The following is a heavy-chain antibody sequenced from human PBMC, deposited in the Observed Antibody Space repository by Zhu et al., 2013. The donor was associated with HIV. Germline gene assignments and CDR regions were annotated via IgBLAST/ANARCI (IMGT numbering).Heavy chain of an antibody. CDR2: IIPIFGTA. V-gene: IGHV1-69*01. D-gene: IGHD6-6*01. J-gene: IGHJ4*02. CDR3: AREIAARPAFDY. CDR1: GGSFSSYA. Sequence: QVQLVQSGAEVQKPGSSVKVSCKASGGSFSSYAISWVRQAPGQGLEWMGGIIPIFGTANYAQKFQGRVTITADESTSTAYMELSSLRSEDTAVYYCAREIAARPAFDYWGQGTLVTVSS.